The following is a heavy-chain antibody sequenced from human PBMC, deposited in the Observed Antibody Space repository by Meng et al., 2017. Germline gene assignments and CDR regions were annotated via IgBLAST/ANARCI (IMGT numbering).Heavy chain of an antibody. V-gene: IGHV3-11*01. CDR2: ISSSGSTI. CDR3: ARHRSRQQLANDY. J-gene: IGHJ4*02. D-gene: IGHD6-13*01. Sequence: GGSLRPSCAASGFTFSDYYMSWIRQAPGKGLEWVSYISSSGSTIYYADSVKGRFTISRDNAKNSLYLQMNSLRAEDTAVYYCARHRSRQQLANDYWGQGTLVTVSS. CDR1: GFTFSDYY.